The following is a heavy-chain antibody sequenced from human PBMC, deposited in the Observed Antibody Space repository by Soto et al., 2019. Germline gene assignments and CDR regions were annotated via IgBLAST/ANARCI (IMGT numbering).Heavy chain of an antibody. CDR2: IYSSGST. V-gene: IGHV4-31*03. Sequence: QVQLQESGPGLVKPSQTLSLTCTVSGGSISSGGYYWSWIRQHPGKGLEWIGYIYSSGSTYYNPSLKRRVTISVDTSKNQFSLKLSSVTAADTAVYYCARDRHSSGWYYFDYWGQGTLVTVSS. CDR3: ARDRHSSGWYYFDY. CDR1: GGSISSGGYY. D-gene: IGHD6-19*01. J-gene: IGHJ4*02.